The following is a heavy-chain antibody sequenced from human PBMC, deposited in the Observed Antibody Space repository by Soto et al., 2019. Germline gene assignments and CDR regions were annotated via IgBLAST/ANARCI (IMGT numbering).Heavy chain of an antibody. CDR1: GGSISGFF. J-gene: IGHJ6*02. Sequence: SETLSLTCTVSGGSISGFFWTWVRQPPGMPLEGLGHVAASGSTAYNPSLRSRLSLSLDVSKNRFSLELTSVAAADTATYFCARGGSTHYYYGLDVWGQGTTVTVSS. CDR3: ARGGSTHYYYGLDV. V-gene: IGHV4-4*07. CDR2: VAASGST.